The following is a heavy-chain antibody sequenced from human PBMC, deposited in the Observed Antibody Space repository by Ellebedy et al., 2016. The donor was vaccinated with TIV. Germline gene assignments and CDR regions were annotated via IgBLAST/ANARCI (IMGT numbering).Heavy chain of an antibody. CDR2: IRQEGDEI. Sequence: PGGSLRLSCAASGFNFRSYWMTWVRQAPGKGLEWVAKIRQEGDEIYYVESVKGRFTISRDNAKNSLFLQMNSLRVEDTAVYYCARRASYGDYAVQVNPWFDRWGQGTLVTVYS. CDR3: ARRASYGDYAVQVNPWFDR. CDR1: GFNFRSYW. V-gene: IGHV3-7*01. J-gene: IGHJ5*02. D-gene: IGHD4-17*01.